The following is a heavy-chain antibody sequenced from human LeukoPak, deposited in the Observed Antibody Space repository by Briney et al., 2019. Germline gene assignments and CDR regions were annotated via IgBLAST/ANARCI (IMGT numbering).Heavy chain of an antibody. J-gene: IGHJ3*02. D-gene: IGHD1-26*01. CDR3: AKAWELDAFDI. CDR1: GFTFSSYW. Sequence: GGSLRLSCAASGFTFSSYWMSWVRQAPGKGLEWVANIKQDGSEKYYVDSVKGRFTISRDNAKNSLYLQMNSLRAEDTAVYYCAKAWELDAFDIWGQGTMVTVSS. V-gene: IGHV3-7*03. CDR2: IKQDGSEK.